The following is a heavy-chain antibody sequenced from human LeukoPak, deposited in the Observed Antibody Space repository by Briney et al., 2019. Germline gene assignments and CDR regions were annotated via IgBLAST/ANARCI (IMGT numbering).Heavy chain of an antibody. CDR3: ARRYCSSATCWYYFDY. CDR1: GYSLTSYW. J-gene: IGHJ4*02. V-gene: IGHV5-51*01. CDR2: IYPGDSDT. Sequence: GESLKISCKVSGYSLTSYWIGWVRQMPGKGLEWMGIIYPGDSDTRYSPSFQGQVTISADKSISTAYLQWSSLKASDTAMYYCARRYCSSATCWYYFDYWGQGALVTVSS. D-gene: IGHD2-2*01.